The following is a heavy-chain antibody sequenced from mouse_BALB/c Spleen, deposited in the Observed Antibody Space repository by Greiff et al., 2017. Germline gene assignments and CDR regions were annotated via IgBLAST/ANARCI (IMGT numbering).Heavy chain of an antibody. D-gene: IGHD2-1*01. CDR3: ARGVFYGNDAMDY. J-gene: IGHJ4*01. CDR2: ILPSIGRR. V-gene: IGHV15-2*02. CDR1: DSEVFPIAY. Sequence: QVQLKQSGSELRSPGSSVKLSCKDFDSEVFPIAYMSWVRQKPGHGFEWIGDILPSIGRRIYGVKFEDKATLDADTVSNTAYLELNSLTSEDSAIYDCARGVFYGNDAMDYWGQGTSVTVSS.